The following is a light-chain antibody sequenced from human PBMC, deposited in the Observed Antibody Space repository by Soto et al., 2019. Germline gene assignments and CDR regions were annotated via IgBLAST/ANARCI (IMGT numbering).Light chain of an antibody. CDR2: KAS. Sequence: DIQMTQSPSTLSASLGDRITITCRASQSVNSWLAWYQQKPGKAPKLLIYKASTLQTGVPSRFSGSGSGTEFTLTISSLQPDDFATYYCQQYGDYTTFGQGTRLEIK. CDR1: QSVNSW. CDR3: QQYGDYTT. V-gene: IGKV1-5*03. J-gene: IGKJ5*01.